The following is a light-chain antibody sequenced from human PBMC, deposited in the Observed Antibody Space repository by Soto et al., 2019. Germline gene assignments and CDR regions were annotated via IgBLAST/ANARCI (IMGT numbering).Light chain of an antibody. CDR3: LQYRYWPRT. Sequence: TVMTQSPATLSVSAGEGATVSCRASQNVGRNLAWYQQKPGQAPRLLMYDASTRASGMAVRFSGSGSGTEFTLTIHSLQSEHFAVYSCLQYRYWPRTFGQGTKVEI. V-gene: IGKV3-15*01. CDR1: QNVGRN. J-gene: IGKJ1*01. CDR2: DAS.